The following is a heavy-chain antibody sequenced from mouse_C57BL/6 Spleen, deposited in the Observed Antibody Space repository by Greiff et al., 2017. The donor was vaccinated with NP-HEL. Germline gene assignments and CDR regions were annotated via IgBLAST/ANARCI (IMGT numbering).Heavy chain of an antibody. CDR1: GFTFSSYA. CDR2: ISDGGSYT. CDR3: TRDQTTGTDY. Sequence: EVHLVESGGGLVKPGGSLKLSCAASGFTFSSYAMSWVRQTPEKRLEWVATISDGGSYTYYPDNVKGRFTISRDNAKNNLYLQMSHLKSEDTAMYYCTRDQTTGTDYWGQSTTLTVSS. V-gene: IGHV5-4*01. J-gene: IGHJ2*01. D-gene: IGHD4-1*02.